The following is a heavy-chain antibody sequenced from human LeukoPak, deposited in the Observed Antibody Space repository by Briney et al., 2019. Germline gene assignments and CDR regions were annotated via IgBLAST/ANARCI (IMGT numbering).Heavy chain of an antibody. CDR3: ARDMRPWAAAGTGDY. J-gene: IGHJ4*02. CDR1: GGSISSSNW. D-gene: IGHD6-13*01. V-gene: IGHV4-4*02. Sequence: PSETLSLTCAVSGGSISSSNWWGWVRQPPGKGLEWIGEIYHSGSTNYNPSLKSRVTISVDKSKNQFSLKLSSVTAADTAVYYCARDMRPWAAAGTGDYWGQGTLVTVSS. CDR2: IYHSGST.